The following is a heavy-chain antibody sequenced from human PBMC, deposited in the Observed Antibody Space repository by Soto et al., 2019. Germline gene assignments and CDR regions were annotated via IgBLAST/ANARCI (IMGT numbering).Heavy chain of an antibody. J-gene: IGHJ6*02. CDR1: GYTSTSYY. D-gene: IGHD4-17*01. Sequence: ASVKVSCKASGYTSTSYYMHWVRQAPGQGLEWMGIINPSGGSTSYAQKFQGRVTMTRDTSTSTVYMELSSLRSEDTAVYYCARDAGPHYGDSTHHYYGMDVWGQGTTVTVS. CDR2: INPSGGST. V-gene: IGHV1-46*01. CDR3: ARDAGPHYGDSTHHYYGMDV.